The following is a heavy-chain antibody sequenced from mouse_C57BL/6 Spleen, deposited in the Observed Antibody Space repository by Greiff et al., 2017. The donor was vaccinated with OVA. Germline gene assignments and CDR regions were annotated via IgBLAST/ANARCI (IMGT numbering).Heavy chain of an antibody. D-gene: IGHD2-5*01. Sequence: VMLVESGPGLVAPSQSLSITCTVSGFSLTSYGVDWVRQSPGKGLEWLGVIWGVGSTNYNSALKSRLSISKDNSKSQVFLKMNSLQTDDTAMYYCASRSNFAWFAYWGQGTLVTVSA. J-gene: IGHJ3*01. V-gene: IGHV2-6*01. CDR1: GFSLTSYG. CDR2: IWGVGST. CDR3: ASRSNFAWFAY.